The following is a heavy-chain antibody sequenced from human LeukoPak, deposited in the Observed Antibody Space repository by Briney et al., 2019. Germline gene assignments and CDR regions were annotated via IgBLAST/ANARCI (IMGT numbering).Heavy chain of an antibody. CDR1: GGSISSYY. J-gene: IGHJ6*03. CDR3: ARSGYYDFWSGYFPSNYYYYYYMDV. CDR2: IYTSGST. V-gene: IGHV4-4*09. Sequence: SETLSLTCTVSGGSISSYYWSWIRQPPGKGLEWIGYIYTSGSTNYNPSLKSRVTISVDTSKNQFSLELSSVTAADTAVYYCARSGYYDFWSGYFPSNYYYYYYMDVWGKGTTVTVSS. D-gene: IGHD3-3*01.